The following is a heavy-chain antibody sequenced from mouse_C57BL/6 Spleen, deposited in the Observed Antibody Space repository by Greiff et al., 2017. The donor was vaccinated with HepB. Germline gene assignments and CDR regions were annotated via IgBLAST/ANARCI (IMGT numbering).Heavy chain of an antibody. CDR1: GYAFSSSW. V-gene: IGHV1-82*01. CDR2: IYPGDGDT. Sequence: QVQLQQSGPELVKPGASVKISCKASGYAFSSSWMNWVKQRPGKGLEWIGRIYPGDGDTNYNGKFKGKATLTADKSSSTAYMQLSRLTSEDSAVYVCARGWPDYFDYWGQGTTLTVAS. J-gene: IGHJ2*01. CDR3: ARGWPDYFDY. D-gene: IGHD3-3*01.